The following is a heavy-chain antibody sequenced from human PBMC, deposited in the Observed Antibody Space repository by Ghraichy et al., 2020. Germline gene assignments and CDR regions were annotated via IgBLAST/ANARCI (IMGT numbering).Heavy chain of an antibody. D-gene: IGHD3-16*02. J-gene: IGHJ6*02. V-gene: IGHV3-30*04. Sequence: GGSLRLSCAASGFTFSSYAMHWVRQAPGKGLEWVAVISYDGSNKYYADSVKGRFTISRDNSKNTLYLQMNSLRAEDTAVYYCARDFSRNYDYVWGSYRPYYYYYGMDVWGQGTTVTVSS. CDR3: ARDFSRNYDYVWGSYRPYYYYYGMDV. CDR2: ISYDGSNK. CDR1: GFTFSSYA.